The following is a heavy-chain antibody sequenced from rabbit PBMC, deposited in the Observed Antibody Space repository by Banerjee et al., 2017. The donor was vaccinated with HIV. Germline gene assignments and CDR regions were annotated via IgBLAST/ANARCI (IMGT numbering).Heavy chain of an antibody. V-gene: IGHV1S45*01. CDR2: IYVASSGST. CDR1: GFSFSGGYW. Sequence: QEQLEESGGDLVKPEGSLTLTCTASGFSFSGGYWICWVRQAPGKGLEWIACIYVASSGSTAYASWAKGRFTISKTSSTTVTLQMTSLTAADTATYFCARDGYHDAGDVDLWGPGTLVTVS. CDR3: ARDGYHDAGDVDL. D-gene: IGHD4-2*01. J-gene: IGHJ4*01.